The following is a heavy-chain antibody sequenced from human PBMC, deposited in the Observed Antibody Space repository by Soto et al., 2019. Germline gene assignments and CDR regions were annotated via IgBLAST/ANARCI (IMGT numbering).Heavy chain of an antibody. V-gene: IGHV3-23*01. Sequence: VGSLRLSCVASGFAFRNYAMSWVRQAPGKGLEWVSTISGSGDSTFYSDSVKGRCSISRDNSKNTLSLQLNSLRADDTAVYYCAKRMTTLKPYYYYYYMGVWGQGTTVTVSS. J-gene: IGHJ6*02. CDR3: AKRMTTLKPYYYYYYMGV. CDR1: GFAFRNYA. CDR2: ISGSGDST.